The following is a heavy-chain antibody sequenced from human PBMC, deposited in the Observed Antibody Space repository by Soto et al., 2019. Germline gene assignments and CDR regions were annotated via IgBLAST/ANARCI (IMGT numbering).Heavy chain of an antibody. CDR1: GYTFTSYG. D-gene: IGHD4-17*01. J-gene: IGHJ5*02. Sequence: QVQLVQSGAEVKKPGASVKVSCKASGYTFTSYGISWVRQAPGQGLEWMGWISAYNGNTNYAQKLQGRVTMTTETSTSTAYMELRSLSSDDTAVYYCARDLTVTALCGGWFDPWGQGTLVTVSS. CDR3: ARDLTVTALCGGWFDP. CDR2: ISAYNGNT. V-gene: IGHV1-18*01.